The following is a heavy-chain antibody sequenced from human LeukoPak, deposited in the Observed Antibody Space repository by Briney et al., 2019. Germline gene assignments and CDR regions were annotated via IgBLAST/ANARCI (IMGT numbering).Heavy chain of an antibody. D-gene: IGHD3-22*01. J-gene: IGHJ3*02. CDR2: IIPIFGTA. Sequence: SVKVSCKASGGTFSSYAISWVRQAPGQGLEWMGRIIPIFGTANYAQKFQGRVTITTDESTSTAYMELSSLRSEDTAVYYCAAWETNQIIMIVVDSGMAFDIWGQGTMVTVSS. CDR3: AAWETNQIIMIVVDSGMAFDI. V-gene: IGHV1-69*05. CDR1: GGTFSSYA.